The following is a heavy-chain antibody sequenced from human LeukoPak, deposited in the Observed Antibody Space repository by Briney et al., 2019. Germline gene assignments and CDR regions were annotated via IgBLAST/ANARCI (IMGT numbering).Heavy chain of an antibody. CDR1: GGSMTTHH. Sequence: SETLSLTCTVSGGSMTTHHWNWIRQTPGKGLEWIGYVFDSGRTKVNPSLTSRVTLSTETSKNQLSLRLSSVTAADTAVYYCTTLKRGDIFGYFDFWGQGILVTVSS. J-gene: IGHJ4*02. D-gene: IGHD5-18*01. V-gene: IGHV4-59*11. CDR2: VFDSGRT. CDR3: TTLKRGDIFGYFDF.